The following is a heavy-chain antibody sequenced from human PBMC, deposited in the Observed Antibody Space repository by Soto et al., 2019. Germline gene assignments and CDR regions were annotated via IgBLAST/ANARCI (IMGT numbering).Heavy chain of an antibody. CDR2: IYFDGITT. V-gene: IGHV3-74*01. CDR3: ARGGAMGVDY. J-gene: IGHJ4*02. CDR1: GFTFNTHW. D-gene: IGHD1-26*01. Sequence: GGSLGLSCTASGFTFNTHWMHWGRQAPGKGLVWVSRIYFDGITTNYADSVKGRLTVSRDNAKNTVYLHVNTLRDEDTAVYYCARGGAMGVDYWGQGTLVTVSS.